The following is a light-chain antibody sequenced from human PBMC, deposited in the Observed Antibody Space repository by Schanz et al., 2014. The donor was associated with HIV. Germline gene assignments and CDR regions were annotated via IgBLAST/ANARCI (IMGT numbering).Light chain of an antibody. Sequence: QSALTQPPSASGSPGQSVTISCTGTSSDVGGYNYVSWYQQHPGKAPKLMIYDVNNRPSGVSHRFSGSKSDITASLTISGLQAEDEGDYYCCSYSRVGTPHYVFGTGTKLTVL. CDR3: CSYSRVGTPHYV. J-gene: IGLJ1*01. CDR2: DVN. V-gene: IGLV2-14*01. CDR1: SSDVGGYNY.